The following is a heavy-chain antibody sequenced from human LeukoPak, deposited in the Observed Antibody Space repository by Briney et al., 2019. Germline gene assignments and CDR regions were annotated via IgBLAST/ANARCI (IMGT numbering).Heavy chain of an antibody. J-gene: IGHJ6*02. D-gene: IGHD6-13*01. CDR1: GFTFSSYA. V-gene: IGHV3-23*01. CDR3: AKCGIAAAGAKVMDV. Sequence: GGSLRLSCADSGFTFSSYAMSWVRQAPGKGLEWVSAISGSGGSTYYADSVKGRFTISRDNSKNTLYLQMNSLRAEDTAVYYCAKCGIAAAGAKVMDVWGQGTTVTVSS. CDR2: ISGSGGST.